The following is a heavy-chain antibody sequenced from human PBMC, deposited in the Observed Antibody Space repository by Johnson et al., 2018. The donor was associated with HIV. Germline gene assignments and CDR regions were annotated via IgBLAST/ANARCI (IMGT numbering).Heavy chain of an antibody. Sequence: QVQLVESGGGVVQPGRSLRLSCAASGFTFSSYAMHWVRQAPGKGLEWVAVISYDGSNKYYADSVKGRFTISRDNSKNTLYLQMNSLRAEDTAVYYCARDRPSSSSSGAFDIWGQGTMVTVSS. CDR1: GFTFSSYA. V-gene: IGHV3-30-3*01. CDR2: ISYDGSNK. J-gene: IGHJ3*02. CDR3: ARDRPSSSSSGAFDI. D-gene: IGHD6-6*01.